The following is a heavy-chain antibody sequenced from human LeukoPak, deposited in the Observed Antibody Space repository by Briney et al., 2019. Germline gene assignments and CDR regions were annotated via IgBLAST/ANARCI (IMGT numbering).Heavy chain of an antibody. J-gene: IGHJ4*02. V-gene: IGHV4-34*01. D-gene: IGHD6-13*01. Sequence: KPSETLSHTCTVSGGPISDYYWTWIRQPPGKGLEWIGEINHSGSTNYNPSLKSRVTISVDTSKNQFSLKLSSVTAADTAVYYCARSSGIAAAGYDYWGQGTLVTVSS. CDR2: INHSGST. CDR3: ARSSGIAAAGYDY. CDR1: GGPISDYY.